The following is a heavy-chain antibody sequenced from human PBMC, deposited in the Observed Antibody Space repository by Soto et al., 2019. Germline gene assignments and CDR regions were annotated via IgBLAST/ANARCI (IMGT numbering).Heavy chain of an antibody. V-gene: IGHV4-31*01. J-gene: IGHJ5*02. CDR2: IYYSGST. Sequence: QVQLQESGPGLVKPSQTLSLTCTVSGGSISSGGYYWSWIRQHPGKGLEWIGYIYYSGSTYYNPSLKCLVTISVATSKNRFSLKLSSVTAADTAVYYWARVGGINWFDPWGQGTLVTVSS. CDR1: GGSISSGGYY. D-gene: IGHD3-16*01. CDR3: ARVGGINWFDP.